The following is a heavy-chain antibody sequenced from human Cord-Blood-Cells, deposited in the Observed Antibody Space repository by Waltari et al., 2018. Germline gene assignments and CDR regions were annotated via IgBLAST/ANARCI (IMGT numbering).Heavy chain of an antibody. CDR1: GFTFSSYG. Sequence: QVQLVESGGGVVQPGRSLRLSCAASGFTFSSYGMHWVRQAPGNGLEWVAVIWYDGSNKYYTDSVKGRFTISRDNSKNTLYLQMNSLRAEDTAVYYCARDLSGSYYLDYWGQGTLVTVSS. D-gene: IGHD1-26*01. CDR3: ARDLSGSYYLDY. V-gene: IGHV3-33*01. CDR2: IWYDGSNK. J-gene: IGHJ4*02.